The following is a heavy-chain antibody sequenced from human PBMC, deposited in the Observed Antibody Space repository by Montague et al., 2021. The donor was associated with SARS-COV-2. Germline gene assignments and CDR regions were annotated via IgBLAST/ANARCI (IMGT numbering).Heavy chain of an antibody. CDR2: IYPDDSDT. J-gene: IGHJ4*02. Sequence: QSGAEVKKPGESLKISCKGSGYSFTSYWVGWVRQMPGKGLEWMGIIYPDDSDTRYSLSFQGQVTISADKSISTAYLQWSSLKASDTAMYYCARLSYYGSGSYPFDYWGQGTLVTVSS. D-gene: IGHD3-10*01. CDR3: ARLSYYGSGSYPFDY. V-gene: IGHV5-51*01. CDR1: GYSFTSYW.